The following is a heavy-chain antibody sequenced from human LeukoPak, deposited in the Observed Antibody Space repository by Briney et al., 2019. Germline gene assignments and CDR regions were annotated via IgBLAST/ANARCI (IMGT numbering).Heavy chain of an antibody. CDR3: AKFGAALPQKRLGTNTFDY. J-gene: IGHJ4*02. CDR2: ISGSAGST. CDR1: GFTFSSYV. D-gene: IGHD6-6*01. Sequence: GGSLRLSCAASGFTFSSYVMSWVRQAPGKGLEWVSAISGSAGSTYYADSVKVRFTISRDNSKNTLYLQKNSLRAEDTAVYYCAKFGAALPQKRLGTNTFDYWGQGTLVTVSS. V-gene: IGHV3-23*01.